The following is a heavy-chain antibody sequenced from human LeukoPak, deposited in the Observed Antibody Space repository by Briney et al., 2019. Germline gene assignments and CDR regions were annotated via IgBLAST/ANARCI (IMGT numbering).Heavy chain of an antibody. V-gene: IGHV3-30*04. CDR2: ISFDGSNK. J-gene: IGHJ4*02. CDR1: GFTFSSYA. Sequence: GGSLRLSCAASGFTFSSYAMHWVRQAPGKGLEWVTIISFDGSNKYYADSVKGRFTISRDDSKNTLYLQMNSLRAEDTAVYYCAKDLVSGYSSGWYYDYWGQGTLVTVSS. D-gene: IGHD6-19*01. CDR3: AKDLVSGYSSGWYYDY.